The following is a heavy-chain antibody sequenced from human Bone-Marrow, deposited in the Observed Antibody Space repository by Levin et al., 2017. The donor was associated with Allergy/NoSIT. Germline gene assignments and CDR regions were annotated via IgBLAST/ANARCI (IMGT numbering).Heavy chain of an antibody. CDR1: GFTFRNYA. V-gene: IGHV3-30*18. CDR3: AKATYTCSGGSCYFFDY. CDR2: ISLDGNTQ. Sequence: SCAVSGFTFRNYAMHWVRQAPGRGLEWVAFISLDGNTQYYADSVKGRFTVSRDNSNNTLHLQLNSLRVEDTAIYYCAKATYTCSGGSCYFFDYWGQGPLVTVSS. J-gene: IGHJ4*02. D-gene: IGHD2-15*01.